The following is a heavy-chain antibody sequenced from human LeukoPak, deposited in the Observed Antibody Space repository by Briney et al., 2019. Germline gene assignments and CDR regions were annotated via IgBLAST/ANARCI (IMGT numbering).Heavy chain of an antibody. CDR3: ALLARAVTKALKRGVGLDY. J-gene: IGHJ4*02. CDR1: GYTFTGYY. D-gene: IGHD4-17*01. Sequence: EASVKVFCKASGYTFTGYYMHWVRQAPGQGLGWMGWINPNSGGTNYAQKFQGRVTMTRDTSISTAYMELSRLRSDDTAVYYCALLARAVTKALKRGVGLDYWGQGTLVTVSS. CDR2: INPNSGGT. V-gene: IGHV1-2*02.